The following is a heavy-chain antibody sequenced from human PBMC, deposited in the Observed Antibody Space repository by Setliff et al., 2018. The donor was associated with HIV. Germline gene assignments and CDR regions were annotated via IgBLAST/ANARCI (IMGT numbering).Heavy chain of an antibody. J-gene: IGHJ5*02. CDR3: ARVSRLHPFDP. V-gene: IGHV4-38-2*01. Sequence: PSETLSLTCAVYGYPIDSGFYWGWIRQTPGKGLEWIASSYHTGSKYYNPSLKRRVTISVDTSKNQFSLKLTSVTAADTAVYYCARVSRLHPFDPWGQGVLVTVSS. D-gene: IGHD2-15*01. CDR1: GYPIDSGFY. CDR2: SYHTGSK.